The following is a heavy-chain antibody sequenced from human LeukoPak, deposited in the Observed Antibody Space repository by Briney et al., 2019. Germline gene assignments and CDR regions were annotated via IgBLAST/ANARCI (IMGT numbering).Heavy chain of an antibody. CDR1: GGSISSYY. Sequence: PSETLSLTCTVSGGSISSYYWSWIRQPPGKGLEWIGYIYYSGSTNYNPSLKSRVTISVDTSKNQFSLKLSSVTAADTAVYYCARLAVATTDAFDIWGQGTMVTVSS. CDR2: IYYSGST. J-gene: IGHJ3*02. CDR3: ARLAVATTDAFDI. V-gene: IGHV4-59*01. D-gene: IGHD5-12*01.